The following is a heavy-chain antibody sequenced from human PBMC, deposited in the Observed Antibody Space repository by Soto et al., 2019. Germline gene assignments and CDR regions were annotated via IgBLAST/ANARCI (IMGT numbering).Heavy chain of an antibody. CDR3: ATINYEFIAYYAMGV. D-gene: IGHD1-7*01. J-gene: IGHJ6*02. CDR2: ISGSSSTM. CDR1: GFTFSSYD. V-gene: IGHV3-48*02. Sequence: PGGSLRLSCAASGFTFSSYDMDWVRQAPGKGLEWVSRISGSSSTMYYADSVKGRFTISRDNAKNALYLQMNSLRDEDTAVYYCATINYEFIAYYAMGVWGQGTTVTVSS.